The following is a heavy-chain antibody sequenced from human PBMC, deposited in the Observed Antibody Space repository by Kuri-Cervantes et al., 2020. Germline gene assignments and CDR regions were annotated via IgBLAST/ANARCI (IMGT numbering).Heavy chain of an antibody. J-gene: IGHJ6*02. CDR1: GFTFSSYG. V-gene: IGHV3-30*03. CDR2: ISYDGSNK. CDR3: AREGPNVGMDV. Sequence: GESLKISCAASGFTFSSYGMHWVRQAPGKGLEWVAVISYDGSNKYYADSVKGRFTISRDNSKNTLYLQMNSLRAEDTAVYYCAREGPNVGMDVWGQGTTVTVSS.